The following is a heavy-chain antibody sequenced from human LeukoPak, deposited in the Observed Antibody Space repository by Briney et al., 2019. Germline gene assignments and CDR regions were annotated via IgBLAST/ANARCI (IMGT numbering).Heavy chain of an antibody. V-gene: IGHV4-34*01. J-gene: IGHJ5*02. CDR3: ARGSKYQLLFPRIWFDT. D-gene: IGHD2-2*01. CDR2: INHSGST. Sequence: PSETLSLTCAVYGGSFSGYYWSWIRQPPGKGLEWIGEINHSGSTNYNPSLKSRVTISVDTSKNQFSLKLSSVTAADTAVYYCARGSKYQLLFPRIWFDTWGQGTLVTVSS. CDR1: GGSFSGYY.